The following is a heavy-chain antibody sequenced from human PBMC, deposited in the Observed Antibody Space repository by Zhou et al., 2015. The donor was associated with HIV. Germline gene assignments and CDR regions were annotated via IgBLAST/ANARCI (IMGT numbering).Heavy chain of an antibody. D-gene: IGHD3-3*01. CDR2: IIPVFDTA. CDR1: GAAFNTFN. V-gene: IGHV1-69*01. Sequence: QVQLVQSGAELRKPGSSVRVSCRTYGAAFNTFNINWIRQAPGRGLEWMGGIIPVFDTADYARKFQGKVTITVDASTKTGFLELRNLRPDDTAVYYCARSRGRFLEWLPPYYDGMDVWGQGTTVIVSS. CDR3: ARSRGRFLEWLPPYYDGMDV. J-gene: IGHJ6*02.